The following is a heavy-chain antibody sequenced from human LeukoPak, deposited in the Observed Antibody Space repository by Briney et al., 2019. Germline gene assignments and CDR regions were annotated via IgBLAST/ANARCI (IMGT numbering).Heavy chain of an antibody. CDR3: ATGPRNDP. J-gene: IGHJ5*02. CDR2: VHPDNGNT. D-gene: IGHD1-14*01. Sequence: ASVKVSCKTSGYPFTKWEINWVRQAAGQGLEWLGWVHPDNGNTYHAQRFRGRVTMSRDTSTTTAYMELSGLRSNDTSVYFCATGPRNDPWGQGTLVTASS. CDR1: GYPFTKWE. V-gene: IGHV1-8*01.